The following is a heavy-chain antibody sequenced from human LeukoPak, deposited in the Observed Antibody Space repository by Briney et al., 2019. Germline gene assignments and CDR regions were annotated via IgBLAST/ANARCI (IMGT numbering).Heavy chain of an antibody. CDR1: GFTFSSYA. D-gene: IGHD3-22*01. V-gene: IGHV3-23*01. Sequence: PGGSLRLSCAASGFTFSSYAMSWVRQPPGKGLEWVSAISGSDGSTYYADSVKGRFTISRDNSKNTLYLQMNSLRAEDTAVYYCAKGSPYYYDSSGYRPEAFDIWGQGTMVTVSS. J-gene: IGHJ3*02. CDR3: AKGSPYYYDSSGYRPEAFDI. CDR2: ISGSDGST.